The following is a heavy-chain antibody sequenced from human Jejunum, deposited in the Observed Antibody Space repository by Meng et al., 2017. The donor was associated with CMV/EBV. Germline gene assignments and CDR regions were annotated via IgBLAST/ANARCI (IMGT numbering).Heavy chain of an antibody. J-gene: IGHJ6*02. CDR2: ISSGGTII. CDR1: YG. Sequence: YGISVVRQAPGRGLEWVTYISSGGTIIGYADSVKGRFTISRDNARDSLYLQRNNVRADDTAVYYCAKQISLVRRRITGYYAMDVWGQGTTVTVSS. CDR3: AKQISLVRRRITGYYAMDV. V-gene: IGHV3-11*04. D-gene: IGHD3-10*01.